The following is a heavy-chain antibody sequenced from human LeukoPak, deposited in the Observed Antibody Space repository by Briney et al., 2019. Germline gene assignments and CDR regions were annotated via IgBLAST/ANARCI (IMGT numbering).Heavy chain of an antibody. CDR2: IYYNGNT. V-gene: IGHV4-59*03. CDR1: GGSISSYY. Sequence: SETLSLTCTVSGGSISSYYWSWIRQPPGKGLEWIGYIYYNGNTNYNPSLKSRVTISVDTSRNQFSLKLNSLTAADTAVYYCVGGKLWLSFDSWGQGTLVTVSS. CDR3: VGGKLWLSFDS. D-gene: IGHD3-22*01. J-gene: IGHJ4*02.